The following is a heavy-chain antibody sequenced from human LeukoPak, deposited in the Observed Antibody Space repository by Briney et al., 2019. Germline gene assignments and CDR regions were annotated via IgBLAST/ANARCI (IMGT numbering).Heavy chain of an antibody. J-gene: IGHJ3*02. V-gene: IGHV3-7*03. CDR2: IKQDGSEK. CDR1: RFTPSSYW. D-gene: IGHD2-15*01. Sequence: GGSLRLSCAAPRFTPSSYWISWVRQAPGKGLEWVANIKQDGSEKYYVDSVKGRFTISRDNAKNSLYLQMNSLRAEDTAVYYCARDLAAYDAFDIWGQGTMVTVSS. CDR3: ARDLAAYDAFDI.